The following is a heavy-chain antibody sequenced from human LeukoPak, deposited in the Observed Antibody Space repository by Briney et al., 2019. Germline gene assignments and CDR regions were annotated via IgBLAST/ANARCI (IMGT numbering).Heavy chain of an antibody. CDR3: ARTEYSSFTGNFDY. V-gene: IGHV3-30-3*01. CDR1: GFTFSSFT. J-gene: IGHJ4*02. D-gene: IGHD6-6*01. Sequence: PGGSLRLSCAASGFTFSSFTMHWVRQAPGKGLRWMAVISSDGSNKYYADSVKGRFTISRDNAKNSLYLQMNSLRAEDTAVYYCARTEYSSFTGNFDYWGQGTLVTVSS. CDR2: ISSDGSNK.